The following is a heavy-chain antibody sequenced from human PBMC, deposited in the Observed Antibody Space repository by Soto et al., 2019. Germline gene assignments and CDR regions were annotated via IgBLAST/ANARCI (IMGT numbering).Heavy chain of an antibody. D-gene: IGHD3-22*01. J-gene: IGHJ4*02. V-gene: IGHV1-18*01. Sequence: ASVKVSCKTSGYTFSRYGITWVRQAPGQGLEWMGWINGNTGHTIYAMNLEDRLTISTDTSTSTAYMELRSLKSDDTAVCYCARSMYYSDGSNYSPFDYWGQGTLVTDS. CDR3: ARSMYYSDGSNYSPFDY. CDR1: GYTFSRYG. CDR2: INGNTGHT.